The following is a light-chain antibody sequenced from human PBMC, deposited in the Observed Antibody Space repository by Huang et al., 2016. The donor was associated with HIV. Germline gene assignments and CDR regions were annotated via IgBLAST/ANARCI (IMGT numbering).Light chain of an antibody. Sequence: EIVMTQSPATLSVSPGERATLSCRARQSVGSNLAWYQQKPGQAPRLLIYGASTRATGIPARFSGSGCGTEFTLIISSLQSEDFAVYYCQQYNNWPGTFGQGTKVEIK. CDR1: QSVGSN. V-gene: IGKV3-15*01. CDR3: QQYNNWPGT. J-gene: IGKJ1*01. CDR2: GAS.